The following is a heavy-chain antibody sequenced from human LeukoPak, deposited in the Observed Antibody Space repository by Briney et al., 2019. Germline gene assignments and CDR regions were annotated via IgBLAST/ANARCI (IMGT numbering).Heavy chain of an antibody. CDR1: GFTFSSYW. Sequence: GGSLRLSCAASGFTFSSYWMSWVRQAPRKGLEWVANIKQDGSEKYYVDSVKGRFTISRDNAKNSLYLQMNSLRAEDTAVYYCARDTTYYDFSSGLHNWFDPWGQGTLVTVSS. D-gene: IGHD3-3*01. CDR3: ARDTTYYDFSSGLHNWFDP. V-gene: IGHV3-7*01. J-gene: IGHJ5*02. CDR2: IKQDGSEK.